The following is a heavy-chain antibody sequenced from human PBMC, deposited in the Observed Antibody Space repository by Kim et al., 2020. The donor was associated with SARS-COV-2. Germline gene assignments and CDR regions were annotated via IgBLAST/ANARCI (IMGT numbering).Heavy chain of an antibody. Sequence: GGSLRLSCAASGFSFSNAWMNWVRQAPGKGLEWVGRIKSKTDGGTTDYAAPVKGRFTVSREDSKNTVYLQMNSLKTEDTAVFYCTTALRYFDRNAFDIWGQGTMVTVSS. CDR1: GFSFSNAW. V-gene: IGHV3-15*01. CDR3: TTALRYFDRNAFDI. J-gene: IGHJ3*02. D-gene: IGHD3-9*01. CDR2: IKSKTDGGTT.